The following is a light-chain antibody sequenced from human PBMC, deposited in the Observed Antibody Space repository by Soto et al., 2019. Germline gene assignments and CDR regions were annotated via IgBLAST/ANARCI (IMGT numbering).Light chain of an antibody. V-gene: IGLV2-14*03. CDR2: DVS. Sequence: QSVLTQPASVSGSPGQSITISCTGTSSDVGGYNYVSWYQQHPGKAPKLMICDVSNRPSGVSNRFSGSKSGNTASLTISGLQAEDEADYHCTSYTSSGTWVFGGGTKPTVL. J-gene: IGLJ3*02. CDR1: SSDVGGYNY. CDR3: TSYTSSGTWV.